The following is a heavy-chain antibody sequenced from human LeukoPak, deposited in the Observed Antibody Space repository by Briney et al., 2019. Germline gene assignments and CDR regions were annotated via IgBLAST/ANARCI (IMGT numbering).Heavy chain of an antibody. V-gene: IGHV4-31*03. J-gene: IGHJ4*02. CDR3: ARELSGSQTFDY. Sequence: PSETLSLTCTVSGGSISSGGYYWSWIRQHPGKGLEWIGYIYYSGSTYYSPSLKSRVTISVDTSKNQFSLKLSSVTAADTAVYYCARELSGSQTFDYWGQGTLVTVSS. CDR2: IYYSGST. CDR1: GGSISSGGYY. D-gene: IGHD3-10*01.